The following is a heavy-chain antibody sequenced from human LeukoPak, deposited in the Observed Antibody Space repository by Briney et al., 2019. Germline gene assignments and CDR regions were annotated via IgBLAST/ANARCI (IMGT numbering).Heavy chain of an antibody. CDR1: EFTFSRFS. J-gene: IGHJ4*02. D-gene: IGHD3-10*01. V-gene: IGHV3-21*01. Sequence: GGSLRLSCATSEFTFSRFSMRWVRQAPGKGLEWVASIYVTGGYINYADSVKGRVTISRDNAKNSVYLQMSSLRAEDTAVYYCAREFNTVGNFDYWGQGTLVTVSS. CDR3: AREFNTVGNFDY. CDR2: IYVTGGYI.